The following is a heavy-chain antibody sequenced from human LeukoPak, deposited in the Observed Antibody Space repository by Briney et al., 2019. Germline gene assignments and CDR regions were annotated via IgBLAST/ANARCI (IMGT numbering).Heavy chain of an antibody. V-gene: IGHV4-34*01. CDR1: GGSFSGYY. J-gene: IGHJ6*03. CDR3: ARSTGVDSSGYYFGYYYYMDV. CDR2: MNHSGST. Sequence: SETLSLTCAVYGGSFSGYYWSWIRQPPGKGLEWIGEMNHSGSTNYNPSLKSRVTISVDTSKNQLSLKLTSVTAADTAVYYCARSTGVDSSGYYFGYYYYMDVWGKGTTVTISS. D-gene: IGHD3-22*01.